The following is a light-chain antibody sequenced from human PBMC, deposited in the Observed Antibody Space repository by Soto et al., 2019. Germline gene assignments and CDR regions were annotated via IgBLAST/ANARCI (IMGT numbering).Light chain of an antibody. V-gene: IGKV1-39*01. Sequence: DIQMTQSPSSLSASVGDRVTITCRASQSIRSYLNWYQQKPAKAPKLLIYAASSLQSGVPSRFSGSRSWTDYTLTISSLQPADFATYYCQQSYSTPPTFGQGTKLEIK. J-gene: IGKJ2*01. CDR1: QSIRSY. CDR2: AAS. CDR3: QQSYSTPPT.